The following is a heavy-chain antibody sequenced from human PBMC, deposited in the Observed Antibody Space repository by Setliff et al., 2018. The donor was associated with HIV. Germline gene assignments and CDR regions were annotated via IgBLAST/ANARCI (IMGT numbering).Heavy chain of an antibody. CDR1: GYTFTTYS. CDR2: INVGKGDT. D-gene: IGHD3-10*01. Sequence: ASVKVSCKASGYTFTTYSMHWVRQAPGQSLEWMGWINVGKGDTKYSQEFQGRITITRDTSANTAYMELSSLRSDDTAVYFYARGALLAVFDFDYWGHGTLVTVSS. J-gene: IGHJ4*01. V-gene: IGHV1-3*01. CDR3: ARGALLAVFDFDY.